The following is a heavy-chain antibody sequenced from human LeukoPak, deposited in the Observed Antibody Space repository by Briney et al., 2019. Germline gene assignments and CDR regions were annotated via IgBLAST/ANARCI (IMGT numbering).Heavy chain of an antibody. CDR3: ARPQGDCTNGVCSHYYYYGMDV. J-gene: IGHJ6*02. V-gene: IGHV1-69*13. Sequence: GASVKVSCKASGGTFISYAISWVRQAPGQGLEWMGGIIPIFGTANYAQKFQGRVTITADESTSTAYMELSSLRSEDTAVYYCARPQGDCTNGVCSHYYYYGMDVWGQGTTVTVSS. CDR1: GGTFISYA. CDR2: IIPIFGTA. D-gene: IGHD2-8*01.